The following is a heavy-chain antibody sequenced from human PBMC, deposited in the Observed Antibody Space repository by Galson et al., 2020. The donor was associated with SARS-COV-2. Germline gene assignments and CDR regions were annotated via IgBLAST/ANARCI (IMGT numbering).Heavy chain of an antibody. D-gene: IGHD1-26*01. CDR3: ARESRWELYFDY. CDR1: GGTIRSGSYY. Sequence: SETLSITCTVSGGTIRSGSYYWSWTRQPAGKGPEWIGRIHLSERTNYNPSLKSRVTTSVDTSKNQLSLKLSPVTAADTAVYYCARESRWELYFDYWGQGTLVTVSS. CDR2: IHLSERT. J-gene: IGHJ4*02. V-gene: IGHV4-61*02.